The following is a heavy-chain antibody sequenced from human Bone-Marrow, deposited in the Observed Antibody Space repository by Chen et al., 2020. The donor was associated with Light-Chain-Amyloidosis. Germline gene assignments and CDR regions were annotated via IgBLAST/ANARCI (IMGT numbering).Heavy chain of an antibody. CDR3: AKGGYYDRTPDSFDI. V-gene: IGHV3-30*18. CDR2: ISYDGSNK. D-gene: IGHD3-22*01. J-gene: IGHJ3*02. Sequence: QVQLVESGGGVVQPGRSLRLSCAASGFTFSSYGMHWVRQAPGKGLEWVAVISYDGSNKYYAASLKGRFTISRDNSKNTLYLQMNSLRAEDTAVYYCAKGGYYDRTPDSFDIWGQGTMVTVSS. CDR1: GFTFSSYG.